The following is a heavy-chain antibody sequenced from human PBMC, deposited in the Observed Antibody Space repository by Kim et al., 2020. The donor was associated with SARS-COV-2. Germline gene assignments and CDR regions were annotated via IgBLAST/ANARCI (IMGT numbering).Heavy chain of an antibody. Sequence: SETLSLTCTVSGGSISSSSYYWGWIRQPPGKGLEWIGSIYYSGSTYYNPSLKSRVTISVDTSKNQFSLKLSSVTAADTAVYYCARLCSSTSCRPKFDYWGQGTLVTVSS. CDR1: GGSISSSSYY. CDR3: ARLCSSTSCRPKFDY. CDR2: IYYSGST. J-gene: IGHJ4*02. D-gene: IGHD2-2*01. V-gene: IGHV4-39*01.